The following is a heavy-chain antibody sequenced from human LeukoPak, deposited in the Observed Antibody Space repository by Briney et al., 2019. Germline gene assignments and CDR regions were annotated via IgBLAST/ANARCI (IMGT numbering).Heavy chain of an antibody. Sequence: ASVKVSCKTSGYTFSTYGLSWVRQAPGQGLEWMGWISGNSGKTHYAQKFQDRVTLTTDTSSTTAFMELRSLRSDDTAMYYCAGNAWDQFEFGPWGQGTLVTVSS. CDR1: GYTFSTYG. CDR2: ISGNSGKT. V-gene: IGHV1-18*01. CDR3: AGNAWDQFEFGP. D-gene: IGHD1-26*01. J-gene: IGHJ5*02.